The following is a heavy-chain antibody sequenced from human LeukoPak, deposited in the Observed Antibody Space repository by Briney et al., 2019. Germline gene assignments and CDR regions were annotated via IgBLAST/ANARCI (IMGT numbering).Heavy chain of an antibody. J-gene: IGHJ4*02. D-gene: IGHD1-14*01. CDR1: GFTVSSNY. Sequence: GGSLRLSCAASGFTVSSNYMTWVRQAPGKGLEWVAATYNSGSTYYADSVKGRFTISRDNSKNTMYLQMNSLKGEDTAVYYCARRSNPPGRIDHWGQGTLVTVSS. CDR3: ARRSNPPGRIDH. V-gene: IGHV3-66*04. CDR2: TYNSGST.